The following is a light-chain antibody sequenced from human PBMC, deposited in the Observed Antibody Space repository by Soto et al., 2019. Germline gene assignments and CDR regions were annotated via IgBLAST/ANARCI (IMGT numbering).Light chain of an antibody. Sequence: QPVLTQPPSVSGAPGQRVTISCTGRSSNIGAGYDVHWYQQLTGTAPKLLIYCNSNRPSGVPDRLSVSKSGTSASLAITGLQAGDDAAYYCQSYDSSLSGSDYVFGTGTKLTVL. V-gene: IGLV1-40*01. J-gene: IGLJ1*01. CDR2: CNS. CDR3: QSYDSSLSGSDYV. CDR1: SSNIGAGYD.